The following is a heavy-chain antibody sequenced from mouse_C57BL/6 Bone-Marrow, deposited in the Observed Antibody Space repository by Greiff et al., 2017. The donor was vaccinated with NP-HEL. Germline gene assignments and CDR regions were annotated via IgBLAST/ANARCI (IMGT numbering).Heavy chain of an antibody. CDR2: IYPGDGDT. CDR3: ARGAY. Sequence: LVESGAELVKPGASVKISCKASGYEFSNYWMNWVKQRPGKGLEWIGQIYPGDGDTNYNGKFKDKATLTADESSSTAYMQLSRLTSEDSAVYFCARGAYWGQGTLVTVSA. CDR1: GYEFSNYW. J-gene: IGHJ3*01. V-gene: IGHV1-80*01.